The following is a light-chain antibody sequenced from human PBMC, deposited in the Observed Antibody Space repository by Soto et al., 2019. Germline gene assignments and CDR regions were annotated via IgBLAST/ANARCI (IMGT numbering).Light chain of an antibody. Sequence: QSALTHPASVSGSPGQSITICCTGTSSDVGGYNYVSWYQQHPGKAPKLMIYEVSNRPSGVSNRFSGSKSGNTASLTISGLQAVDEADYYCTSYTSISLYVFGTGTKVTVL. CDR2: EVS. V-gene: IGLV2-14*01. J-gene: IGLJ1*01. CDR3: TSYTSISLYV. CDR1: SSDVGGYNY.